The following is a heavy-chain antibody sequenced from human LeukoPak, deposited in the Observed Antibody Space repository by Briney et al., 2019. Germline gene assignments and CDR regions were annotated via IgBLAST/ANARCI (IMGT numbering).Heavy chain of an antibody. CDR3: ARDPRYCSSTSCTPGDWFDP. D-gene: IGHD2-2*01. J-gene: IGHJ5*02. V-gene: IGHV3-33*01. CDR1: GFTFSSYG. Sequence: GGSLRLSCAAYGFTFSSYGMGWVRQAPGKGREGVAVIWYDGSNKYYADSGKGRFTISRDNSKNTLYLQMTSLRAEDTAVYYCARDPRYCSSTSCTPGDWFDPWGQGTLVTVSS. CDR2: IWYDGSNK.